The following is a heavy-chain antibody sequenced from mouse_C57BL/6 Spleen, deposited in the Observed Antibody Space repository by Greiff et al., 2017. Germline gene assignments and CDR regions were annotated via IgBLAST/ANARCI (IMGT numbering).Heavy chain of an antibody. D-gene: IGHD1-1*01. J-gene: IGHJ1*03. CDR2: ISYDGSN. CDR1: GYSITSGYY. V-gene: IGHV3-6*01. CDR3: ARDRGYGSCYWYFDG. Sequence: ESGPGLVKPSQSLSLTCSVTGYSITSGYYWNWIRQFPGNKLEWMGNISYDGSNKSNPSLKNQISITRDTSNNQFFLKLNSVTTEYTATYYCARDRGYGSCYWYFDGWGTGTTVTVAS.